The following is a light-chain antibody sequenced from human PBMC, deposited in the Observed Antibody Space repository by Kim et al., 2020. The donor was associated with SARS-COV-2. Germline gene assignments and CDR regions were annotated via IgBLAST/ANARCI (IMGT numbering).Light chain of an antibody. J-gene: IGLJ2*01. Sequence: QSVLTQPPSVSAAPGQMVTISCSGSSSNIGKNYVSWYQQLPGTAHNLLIYDNNKRPSGIPDRFSGSKSGTSATLCITGLQTGDEADYYCGTWDSSLRAVVFGGGTKLTVL. V-gene: IGLV1-51*01. CDR3: GTWDSSLRAVV. CDR2: DNN. CDR1: SSNIGKNY.